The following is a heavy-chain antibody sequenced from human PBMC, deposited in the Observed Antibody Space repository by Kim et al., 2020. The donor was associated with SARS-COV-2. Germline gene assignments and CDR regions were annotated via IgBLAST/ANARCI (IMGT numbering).Heavy chain of an antibody. CDR2: INHSGST. J-gene: IGHJ5*02. CDR1: GGSFSGYY. V-gene: IGHV4-34*01. D-gene: IGHD2-2*01. CDR3: ARGRQPPYCSSTRCQGWFDP. Sequence: SETLSLTCAVYGGSFSGYYWRWIRQPPGKGLEWIGEINHSGSTNYNPSLKSRVTISVDTSKNQFSLKLSSVTAADTAVYYCARGRQPPYCSSTRCQGWFDPWGQGSLVTVSS.